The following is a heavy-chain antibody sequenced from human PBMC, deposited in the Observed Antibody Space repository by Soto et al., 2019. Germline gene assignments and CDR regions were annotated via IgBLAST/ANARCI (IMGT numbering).Heavy chain of an antibody. CDR1: GGSINRYY. J-gene: IGHJ4*02. Sequence: SSETLSLTCTVSGGSINRYYWSWIRQPPGKGLEWIGYIYYSGSTNYNPSLKSRVTISVDTSKNQFSLKLSSVTAADTAVYYCARVYYDILTGFYNDYWGQGNMVTVSS. D-gene: IGHD3-9*01. CDR2: IYYSGST. CDR3: ARVYYDILTGFYNDY. V-gene: IGHV4-59*01.